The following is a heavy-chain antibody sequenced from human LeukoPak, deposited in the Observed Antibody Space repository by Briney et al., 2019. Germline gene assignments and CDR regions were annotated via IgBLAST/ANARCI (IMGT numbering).Heavy chain of an antibody. V-gene: IGHV4-34*01. Sequence: SETLSLTCAVYGGSFSGYYWSWIRQPPGKGLEWIGEINHSGSTNYNPSLKSRVTISVDTSKSQFSLKLSSVTAADTAVYYCARGLRHSSSWYGGYFQHWGQGTLVTVSS. CDR2: INHSGST. J-gene: IGHJ1*01. CDR1: GGSFSGYY. CDR3: ARGLRHSSSWYGGYFQH. D-gene: IGHD6-13*01.